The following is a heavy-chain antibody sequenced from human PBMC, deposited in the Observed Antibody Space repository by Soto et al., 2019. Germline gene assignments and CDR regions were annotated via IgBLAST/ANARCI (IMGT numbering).Heavy chain of an antibody. CDR3: ARDQGQDTGWYPFDY. CDR1: GYTITNYG. CDR2: ISTYTGNT. J-gene: IGHJ4*02. V-gene: IGHV1-18*01. Sequence: GASVKVSCKASGYTITNYGITWVRQAPGQGLEWMGWISTYTGNTNYAQKLQHRITMATDTSTNTAYMELRSLRSGDTAVYYCARDQGQDTGWYPFDYWGQGTPVTVSS. D-gene: IGHD6-19*01.